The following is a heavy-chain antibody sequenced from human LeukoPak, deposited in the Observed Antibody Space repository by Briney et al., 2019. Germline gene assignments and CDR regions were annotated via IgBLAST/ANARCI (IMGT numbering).Heavy chain of an antibody. V-gene: IGHV3-23*01. CDR1: GFTFSSYA. Sequence: GGSLRLSCAASGFTFSSYAMSWVRQAPGKGLEWVSAISGSGGSTYYADSVKGRFTISRDNSKNTLYLQMNSLRAEDTAVYYCAKGSRSSVYYYYMDVWGKGTTVTVSS. CDR3: AKGSRSSVYYYYMDV. CDR2: ISGSGGST. D-gene: IGHD6-6*01. J-gene: IGHJ6*03.